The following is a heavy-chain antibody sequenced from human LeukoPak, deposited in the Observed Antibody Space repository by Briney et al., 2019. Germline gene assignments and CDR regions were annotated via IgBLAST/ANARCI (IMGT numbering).Heavy chain of an antibody. Sequence: GGSLRLSCAVSGFTGTTYAMSWVRQAPGKGLEWVSGISGGGSTFYADSVKGRFSISRDYSKKTVFLQMNSLRVEDTAIYYCAKDFIPGSGKDAFNIWGQGTTVTVSS. CDR2: ISGGGST. CDR3: AKDFIPGSGKDAFNI. CDR1: GFTGTTYA. J-gene: IGHJ3*02. D-gene: IGHD3-10*01. V-gene: IGHV3-23*01.